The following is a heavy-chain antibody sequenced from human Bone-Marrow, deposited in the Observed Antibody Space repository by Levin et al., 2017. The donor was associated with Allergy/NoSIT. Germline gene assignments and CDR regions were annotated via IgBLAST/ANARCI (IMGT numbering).Heavy chain of an antibody. J-gene: IGHJ6*03. D-gene: IGHD6-19*01. CDR1: GFTFRIYW. CDR3: ARDSVAVGDAKYVYFYYMDV. Sequence: PGGSLRLSCAASGFTFRIYWMSWVRQAPGKGLEWVASVKEDGSEKNYVESVKGRFTISRDNAKNSLYLEMSSLRAEDTAVYYCARDSVAVGDAKYVYFYYMDVWGKGTTVTVSS. CDR2: VKEDGSEK. V-gene: IGHV3-7*03.